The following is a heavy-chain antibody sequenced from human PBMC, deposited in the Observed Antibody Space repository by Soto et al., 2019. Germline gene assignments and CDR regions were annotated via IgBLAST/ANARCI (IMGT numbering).Heavy chain of an antibody. CDR3: ARDREAAAGLYYYYYMDV. CDR1: GGSISSYY. V-gene: IGHV4-59*01. J-gene: IGHJ6*03. CDR2: IYYSGST. D-gene: IGHD6-13*01. Sequence: SETLSLTCTVSGGSISSYYWSWIRQPPGKGLEWIGYIYYSGSTNYNPSLKSRVTISVDTSKNQFSLKLSSVTAADTAVYYCARDREAAAGLYYYYYMDVWGKGTTVTVSS.